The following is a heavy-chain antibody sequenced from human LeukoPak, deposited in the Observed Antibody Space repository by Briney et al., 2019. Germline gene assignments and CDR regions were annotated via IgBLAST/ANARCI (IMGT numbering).Heavy chain of an antibody. D-gene: IGHD3-9*01. CDR1: GFTFSSYA. CDR2: ISSNGGST. V-gene: IGHV3-64D*06. Sequence: GGSLRLSCSASGFTFSSYAMHWVRQAPGKGLEYVSAISSNGGSTYYADSVKGRFTISRDNSKNTLYLQMSSLRAEDTAVYYCVKGQDLRYFGPIGIFDYWGQGTLVTVSS. CDR3: VKGQDLRYFGPIGIFDY. J-gene: IGHJ4*02.